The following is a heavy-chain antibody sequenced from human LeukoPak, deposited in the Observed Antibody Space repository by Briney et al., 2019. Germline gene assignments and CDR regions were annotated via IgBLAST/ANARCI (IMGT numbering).Heavy chain of an antibody. V-gene: IGHV4-59*01. CDR1: GGSINDYY. CDR3: ARVVRGAVTSNCFDP. D-gene: IGHD4-17*01. CDR2: ISNSGTT. Sequence: SETLSLTCTVSGGSINDYYWTWIRQAPGKGLEWIGYISNSGTTDYNPSLKSRVTMSVDASNNEFSLRLTSVTAADTAMYYCARVVRGAVTSNCFDPWGQGTLVTVSS. J-gene: IGHJ5*02.